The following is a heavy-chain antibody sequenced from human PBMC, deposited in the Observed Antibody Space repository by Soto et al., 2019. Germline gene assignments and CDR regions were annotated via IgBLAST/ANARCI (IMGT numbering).Heavy chain of an antibody. CDR1: GSSISSYY. CDR2: LYYSGST. CDR3: ARLYCSGGSCHGLDY. J-gene: IGHJ4*02. Sequence: QVQLQESGPGLVKPSETLSLTCTVSGSSISSYYWSWIRQPPGKGLEWIGYLYYSGSTNYNPSLKSRVTISVDTSKNQFSLKLSSVTAADTAVYYCARLYCSGGSCHGLDYWGQGTLVTVSS. V-gene: IGHV4-59*08. D-gene: IGHD2-15*01.